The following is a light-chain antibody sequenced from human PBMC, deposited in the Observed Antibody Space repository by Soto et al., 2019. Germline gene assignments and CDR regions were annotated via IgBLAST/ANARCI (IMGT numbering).Light chain of an antibody. CDR3: QQRYSMPLT. CDR1: QSISSH. V-gene: IGKV1-39*01. Sequence: DIPMTQSPSSLSASVGDRVTITCRASQSISSHLNWYQQKPGKAPQLLIYDASSLQGGVPSRFSGRGSGTDFTLTISRLQADDFAIYYCQQRYSMPLTFGPGTRVDIK. J-gene: IGKJ3*01. CDR2: DAS.